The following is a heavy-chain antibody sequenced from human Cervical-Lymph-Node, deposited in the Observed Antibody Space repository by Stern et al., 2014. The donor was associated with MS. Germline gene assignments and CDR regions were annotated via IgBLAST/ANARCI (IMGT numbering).Heavy chain of an antibody. D-gene: IGHD3-3*01. Sequence: VQLVESGAGVKKPGASVKVSCKASGYTFSDYYMHWVRQAPGPGLELMGRIHPNCGGPNYDQQVLERVPMTMDTDNSTAYMQLRGLRSDDTAVYYCAREVILGAPCYYYGMDVWGQGTTVTVSS. CDR1: GYTFSDYY. V-gene: IGHV1-2*06. J-gene: IGHJ6*02. CDR2: IHPNCGGP. CDR3: AREVILGAPCYYYGMDV.